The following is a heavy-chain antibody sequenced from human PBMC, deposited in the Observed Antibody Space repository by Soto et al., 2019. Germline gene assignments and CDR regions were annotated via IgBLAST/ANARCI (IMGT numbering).Heavy chain of an antibody. V-gene: IGHV4-4*07. J-gene: IGHJ4*02. CDR2: IFSSGST. CDR3: AREGSYSAYNFSHGIHLWSFDF. D-gene: IGHD5-12*01. CDR1: GGSINTFY. Sequence: PWGNPSITSTVSGGSINTFYWSWVRQPAGKGLEWIGRIFSSGSTSFNPSLESRVAMSVDTSKNHFSLNLSSVTAADMAVYYCAREGSYSAYNFSHGIHLWSFDFRGQRSLVTVSS.